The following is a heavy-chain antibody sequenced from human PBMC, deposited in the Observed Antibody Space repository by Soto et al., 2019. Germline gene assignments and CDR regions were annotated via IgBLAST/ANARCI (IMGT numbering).Heavy chain of an antibody. CDR1: GYTFTRYA. CDR3: AMSIVVVTALDY. J-gene: IGHJ4*02. V-gene: IGHV1-3*05. CDR2: INAGNGNT. Sequence: QVQLVQSGAEEKKPGASVKVSCKASGYTFTRYAMHWVRQAPGQRLEWMGWINAGNGNTKYSQKFQGRVTITRDTAASTAYMELSSLRSEDTAVYFCAMSIVVVTALDYWGQGTLVTVSS. D-gene: IGHD2-21*02.